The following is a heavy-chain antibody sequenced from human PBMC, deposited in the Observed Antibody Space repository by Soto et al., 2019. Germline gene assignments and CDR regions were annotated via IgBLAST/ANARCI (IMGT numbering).Heavy chain of an antibody. Sequence: SETLSLTCTVSGGSVSSGSYYWSWIRQPPGKGLEWIGYIYYSGSTNYNPSLKSRVTISVDTSKNQFSLTLSSVTAADTAVYYCARDHGTGYGDYDAFDIWGQGTMVTVSS. D-gene: IGHD4-17*01. CDR3: ARDHGTGYGDYDAFDI. CDR2: IYYSGST. V-gene: IGHV4-61*01. CDR1: GGSVSSGSYY. J-gene: IGHJ3*02.